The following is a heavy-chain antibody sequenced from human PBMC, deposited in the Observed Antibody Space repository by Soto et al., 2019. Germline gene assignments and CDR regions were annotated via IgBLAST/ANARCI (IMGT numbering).Heavy chain of an antibody. CDR1: GYSFTSYW. CDR3: ARLEWLSLAAWFDP. D-gene: IGHD3-3*01. Sequence: PVESLKISCECSGYSFTSYWIGWVRQMPGKGLEWMGIIYPGDSDTRYSPSFQGQVTISADKSINTAYLQWSSLKASDTAIYYCARLEWLSLAAWFDPWGQGTLVTVSS. V-gene: IGHV5-51*01. CDR2: IYPGDSDT. J-gene: IGHJ5*02.